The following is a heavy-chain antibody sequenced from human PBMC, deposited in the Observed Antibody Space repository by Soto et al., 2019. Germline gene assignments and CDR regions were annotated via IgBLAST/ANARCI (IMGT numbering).Heavy chain of an antibody. CDR2: INPSGGST. J-gene: IGHJ6*02. Sequence: ASVKVSCAPSGYTSSICYMSWMRIAPGHGLVWMEIINPSGGSTSYAQKFQGRVTMTRDTSTSTVYMELSSLRSEDTAVYYCARGYYPKLYGMDVWGQGT. V-gene: IGHV1-46*03. CDR3: ARGYYPKLYGMDV. D-gene: IGHD3-10*01. CDR1: GYTSSICY.